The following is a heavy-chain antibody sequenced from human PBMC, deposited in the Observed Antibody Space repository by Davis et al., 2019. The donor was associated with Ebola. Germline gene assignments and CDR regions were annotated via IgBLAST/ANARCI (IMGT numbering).Heavy chain of an antibody. CDR2: ISSSSSYT. CDR3: ARDFVTPGYSYGWDYYYYGMDV. J-gene: IGHJ6*02. D-gene: IGHD5-18*01. Sequence: GESLKISCAASGFTFSDYYMSWIRQAPGKGLEWVSYISSSSSYTNYADSVKGRFTISRDNSKNTLYLQMNSLRAEDTAVYYCARDFVTPGYSYGWDYYYYGMDVWGQGTTVTVSS. V-gene: IGHV3-11*06. CDR1: GFTFSDYY.